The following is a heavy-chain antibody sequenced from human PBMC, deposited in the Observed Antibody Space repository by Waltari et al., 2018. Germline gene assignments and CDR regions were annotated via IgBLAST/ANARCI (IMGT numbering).Heavy chain of an antibody. Sequence: EVQLVESGGGLVQPGGSLRLSCAASGFTFRSYWMSWVRQAPGKGLEWVANIKQDGSEKYYVDSVKGRFTISRDNAKNSLYLQMNSLRAEDTAVYYCARGPRGYWYFDLWGRGTLVTVSS. CDR1: GFTFRSYW. J-gene: IGHJ2*01. V-gene: IGHV3-7*01. CDR3: ARGPRGYWYFDL. CDR2: IKQDGSEK.